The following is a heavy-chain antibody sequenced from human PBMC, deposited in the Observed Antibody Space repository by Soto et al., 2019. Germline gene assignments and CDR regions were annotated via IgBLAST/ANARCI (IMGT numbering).Heavy chain of an antibody. CDR2: IKSKTDGGTT. J-gene: IGHJ4*02. V-gene: IGHV3-15*01. CDR1: GFTFSNAW. D-gene: IGHD4-17*01. Sequence: EVQLVESGGGLVKPGGSLRLSCAASGFTFSNAWMSWVRQAPGKGPEWVGRIKSKTDGGTTDYAAPVKGRFTISRDDSKNTLYLQMNSLKTEDTAVYYCTTDLVTTVTANFDYWGQGTLVTVSS. CDR3: TTDLVTTVTANFDY.